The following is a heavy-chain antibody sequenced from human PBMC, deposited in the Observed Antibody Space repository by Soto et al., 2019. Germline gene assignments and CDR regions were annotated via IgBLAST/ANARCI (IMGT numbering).Heavy chain of an antibody. Sequence: PEKLRHTCNVSGGSISNYYWTWVRQSPEKGLEWIGYMYYNGKINYNPSLKSRVTISIDTSKNQFSLTLKSVTAADTAVYYCASGGNWFEPWGQGVLVTVS. V-gene: IGHV4-59*01. CDR1: GGSISNYY. D-gene: IGHD3-16*01. CDR2: MYYNGKI. CDR3: ASGGNWFEP. J-gene: IGHJ5*02.